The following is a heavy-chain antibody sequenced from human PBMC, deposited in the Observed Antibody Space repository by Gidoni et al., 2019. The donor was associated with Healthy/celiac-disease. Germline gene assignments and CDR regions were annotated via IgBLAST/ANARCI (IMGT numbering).Heavy chain of an antibody. J-gene: IGHJ4*02. D-gene: IGHD6-13*01. V-gene: IGHV3-30-3*01. Sequence: QVQLVESGGGVVQPGRSLRLSCAASGFTFSSYAMHWVRQAPGKGLEWVAVISYDGSNKYYADSVKGRFTISRDNSKNTLYLQMNSLRAEDTAVYYCARGRVAAAGYYYFDYWGQGTLVTVSS. CDR2: ISYDGSNK. CDR3: ARGRVAAAGYYYFDY. CDR1: GFTFSSYA.